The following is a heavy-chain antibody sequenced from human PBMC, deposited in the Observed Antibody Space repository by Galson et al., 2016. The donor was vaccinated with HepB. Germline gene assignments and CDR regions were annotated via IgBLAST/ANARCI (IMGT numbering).Heavy chain of an antibody. CDR3: ATWEPGPN. Sequence: SVKVSCKVSGYTLTELSMHWVRQAPGKGLEWMGGFDPEDAETVYAQEFQGRVTMTEDTSTDTAYMELSRLRSEDTAVYYCATWEPGPNWGQGTLVTVSS. CDR1: GYTLTELS. CDR2: FDPEDAET. V-gene: IGHV1-24*01. J-gene: IGHJ4*02. D-gene: IGHD1-26*01.